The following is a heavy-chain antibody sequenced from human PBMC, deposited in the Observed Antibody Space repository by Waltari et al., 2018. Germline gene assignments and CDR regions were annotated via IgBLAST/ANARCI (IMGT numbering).Heavy chain of an antibody. CDR1: GGSIAGDC. J-gene: IGHJ6*03. D-gene: IGHD2-21*01. CDR3: ARDFVMRTSSDYYYYTDV. CDR2: IYPSGIT. Sequence: QVQLQESGPGLVKPSETLSLTCTVAGGSIAGDCWGWIRQPAGKGLEWIGHIYPSGITHYNPSLKSRVTMSIDTSKNQFSLRLNSVTAADTAVYYCARDFVMRTSSDYYYYTDVWGKGTTVTISS. V-gene: IGHV4-4*07.